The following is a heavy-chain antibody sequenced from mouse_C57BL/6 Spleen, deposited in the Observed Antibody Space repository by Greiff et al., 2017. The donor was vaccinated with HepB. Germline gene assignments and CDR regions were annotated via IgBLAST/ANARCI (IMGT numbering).Heavy chain of an antibody. V-gene: IGHV1-19*01. J-gene: IGHJ4*01. CDR1: GYTFTDYY. D-gene: IGHD1-1*01. Sequence: EVMLVESGPVLVKPGASVKMSCKASGYTFTDYYMNWVKQSHGKSLEWIGVINPYNGGTSYNQKFKGKATLTVDKSSSTAYMELNSLTSEDSAVYYCARDYYGSSLTYAMDYWGQGTSVTVSS. CDR3: ARDYYGSSLTYAMDY. CDR2: INPYNGGT.